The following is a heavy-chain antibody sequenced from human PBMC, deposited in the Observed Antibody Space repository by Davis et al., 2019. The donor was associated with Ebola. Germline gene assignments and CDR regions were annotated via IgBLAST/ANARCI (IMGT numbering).Heavy chain of an antibody. D-gene: IGHD3-16*01. CDR3: VRDVYCAYTSCSSPSFDY. CDR1: GYTFNSHY. J-gene: IGHJ4*01. CDR2: ISPSYGTI. V-gene: IGHV1-46*02. Sequence: ASVKVSCKASGYTFNSHYMHWVRQAPGQGLEWLGIISPSYGTITYPPRFQGRITMTRDTSTATVYMELRSLTSDDTAVYYCVRDVYCAYTSCSSPSFDYWGQGTLVTVSS.